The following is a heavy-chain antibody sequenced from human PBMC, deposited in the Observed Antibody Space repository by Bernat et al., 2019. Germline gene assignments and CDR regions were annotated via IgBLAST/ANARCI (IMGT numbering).Heavy chain of an antibody. J-gene: IGHJ4*02. D-gene: IGHD6-13*01. Sequence: QVQLVESGGGVVQPGRSLRLSCAASGFTFRNYGMHWVRQAPGKGLEWVAVISNDGRNKYYADSVKDRLTISRDNSQNTLYLQMNSLRVEDTAVYYCAKERDSSNWYGGGFDYWGQGTLVTVSS. CDR3: AKERDSSNWYGGGFDY. CDR2: ISNDGRNK. CDR1: GFTFRNYG. V-gene: IGHV3-30*18.